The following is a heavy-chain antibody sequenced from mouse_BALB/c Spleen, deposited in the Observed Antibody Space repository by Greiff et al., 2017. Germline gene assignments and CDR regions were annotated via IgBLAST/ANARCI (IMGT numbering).Heavy chain of an antibody. Sequence: EVQVVESGGGLVKPGGSLKLSCAASGFTFSSYAMSWVRQSPEKRLEWVAEISSGGSYTYYPDTVTGRFTISRDNAKNTLYLEMSSLRSEDTAMYYCARVYDGYYGYFDVWGAGTTVTVSS. CDR1: GFTFSSYA. V-gene: IGHV5-9-4*01. CDR3: ARVYDGYYGYFDV. D-gene: IGHD2-3*01. J-gene: IGHJ1*01. CDR2: ISSGGSYT.